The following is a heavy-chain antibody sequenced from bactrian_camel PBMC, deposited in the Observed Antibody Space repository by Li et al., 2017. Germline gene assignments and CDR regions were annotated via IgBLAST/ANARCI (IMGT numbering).Heavy chain of an antibody. V-gene: IGHV3S40*01. CDR3: ATSCSASEGDCY. CDR2: INSNEGTT. D-gene: IGHD4*01. J-gene: IGHJ4*01. Sequence: VQLVESGGGLVQPGGSLRVSCTSTGLSLNNVDIHWVRQAPGKGLEWVSRINSNEGTTYYADSVKGRFTISKDNAKKTLYLQMNSLKSEDTALYYCATSCSASEGDCYWGQGTQVTVS. CDR1: GLSLNNVD.